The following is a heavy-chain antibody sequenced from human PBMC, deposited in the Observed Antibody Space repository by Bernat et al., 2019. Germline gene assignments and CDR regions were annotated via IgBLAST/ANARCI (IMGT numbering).Heavy chain of an antibody. CDR3: ARGDVVASDAFDI. CDR2: INHSGST. Sequence: QVQLQQWGAGLLKPSETLSLTCPVYGGSFSGYYWSWIRQPPGKGLEWIGEINHSGSTNYNPSLKSRVTISVDTSKNQFSLKLSSVTAADTAVYYCARGDVVASDAFDIWGQGTMVTVSS. J-gene: IGHJ3*02. V-gene: IGHV4-34*01. D-gene: IGHD2-15*01. CDR1: GGSFSGYY.